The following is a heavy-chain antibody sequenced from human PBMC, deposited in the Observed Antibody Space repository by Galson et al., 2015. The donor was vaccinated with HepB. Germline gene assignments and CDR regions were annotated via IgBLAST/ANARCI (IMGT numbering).Heavy chain of an antibody. CDR1: GFTISGSA. CDR2: IRSKDKNYDA. V-gene: IGHV3-73*01. CDR3: TSRLEQQPVEDH. Sequence: SLRLSCAVSGFTISGSAMHWVRQASGKGLEWVGRIRSKDKNYDASYTASVKGRFTISRDDSKNTAYLQMNSLKIEDTAVYFCTSRLEQQPVEDHWGQGTPVTVSS. D-gene: IGHD6-13*01. J-gene: IGHJ4*02.